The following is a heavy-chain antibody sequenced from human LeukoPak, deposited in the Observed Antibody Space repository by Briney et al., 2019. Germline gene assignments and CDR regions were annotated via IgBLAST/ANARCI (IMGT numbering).Heavy chain of an antibody. J-gene: IGHJ4*02. V-gene: IGHV1-18*01. CDR2: ISAYNGNT. D-gene: IGHD6-19*01. CDR1: GYTFTGYG. CDR3: ARAVAPPPPFDY. Sequence: ASVKVSCKASGYTFTGYGISWVRQAPGQGLEWMGWISAYNGNTNYAQKLQGRVTMTTDTSTSTAYMELRSLRSDDTAVYYCARAVAPPPPFDYWGQGTLVTVSS.